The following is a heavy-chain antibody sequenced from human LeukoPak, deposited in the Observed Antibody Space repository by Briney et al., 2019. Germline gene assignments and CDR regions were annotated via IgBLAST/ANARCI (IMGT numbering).Heavy chain of an antibody. CDR2: IRGSGGDI. J-gene: IGHJ4*02. CDR1: GFTFSDYY. CDR3: ARDIVAAGLFFDY. D-gene: IGHD6-13*01. V-gene: IGHV3-11*04. Sequence: GGSLRLSCAASGFTFSDYYMGWIRQAPRKGLEWVSYIRGSGGDIHYADSVKGRFAISRDNAKSALYLQMNSLRAEDTAVYYCARDIVAAGLFFDYWGQGTRVTLSS.